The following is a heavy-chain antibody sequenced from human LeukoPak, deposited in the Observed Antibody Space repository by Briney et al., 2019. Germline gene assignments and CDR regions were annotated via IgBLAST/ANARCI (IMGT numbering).Heavy chain of an antibody. D-gene: IGHD2-21*02. J-gene: IGHJ3*02. V-gene: IGHV1-24*01. CDR2: WDPEEGEA. CDR1: GYTLSDLA. Sequence: ASVKVSCKASGYTLSDLAMHGVRQAPGKGREGMGGWDPEEGEAIYAQLREGRVTMTEDTSSDTAYMVLSSLRSEDTALYYCATRNFGDSGAFDIWGQATMVTVSS. CDR3: ATRNFGDSGAFDI.